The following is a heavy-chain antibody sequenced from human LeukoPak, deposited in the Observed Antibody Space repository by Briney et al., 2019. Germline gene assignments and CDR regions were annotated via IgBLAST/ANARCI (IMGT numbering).Heavy chain of an antibody. CDR3: ARGGGGNFDY. CDR1: GFTFSSYD. Sequence: GGSLRLSCAASGFTFSSYDMHWVRQATGKGLEWVSAIGTAGYTYYPGSVKGRFTISRENAKNSLYLQMNSLRAGDTAVYYCARGGGGNFDYWGQGTLVTVSS. J-gene: IGHJ4*02. V-gene: IGHV3-13*04. D-gene: IGHD2-15*01. CDR2: IGTAGYT.